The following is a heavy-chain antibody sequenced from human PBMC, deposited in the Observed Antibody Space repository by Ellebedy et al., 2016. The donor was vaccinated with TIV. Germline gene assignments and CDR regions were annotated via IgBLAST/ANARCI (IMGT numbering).Heavy chain of an antibody. CDR2: IDWDDDK. Sequence: SGPTLVKPTQTLTLTCTFSGFSLSTSGMCVSWIRQPPGKALEWLARIDWDDDKYYSTSLKTRPPISKDTSKNQVVLTMTNMDPVETATYYCARINQVAQNDFDYWGQGTLVTVSS. CDR3: ARINQVAQNDFDY. V-gene: IGHV2-70*11. CDR1: GFSLSTSGMC. D-gene: IGHD5-12*01. J-gene: IGHJ4*02.